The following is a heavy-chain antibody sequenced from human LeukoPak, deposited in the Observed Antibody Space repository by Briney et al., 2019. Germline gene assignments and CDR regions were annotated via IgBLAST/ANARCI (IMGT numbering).Heavy chain of an antibody. CDR1: GGSISSYY. D-gene: IGHD2-2*01. Sequence: SDTLALPRTFTGGSISSYYWCWFRQPPGKGLEWIGYIYYSGSTNYNPSLKSRVTISVDTSKNQFSLKLSSVTAADTAVYYCARSNLYCSSTSCYPAALDDWGQGTLVTVSS. V-gene: IGHV4-59*01. CDR3: ARSNLYCSSTSCYPAALDD. J-gene: IGHJ4*02. CDR2: IYYSGST.